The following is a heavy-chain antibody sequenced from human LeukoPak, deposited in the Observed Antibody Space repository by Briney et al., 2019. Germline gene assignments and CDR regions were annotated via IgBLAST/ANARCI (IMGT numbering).Heavy chain of an antibody. V-gene: IGHV3-74*01. CDR3: ARTYSSFDY. Sequence: GGSLRLSCAVSGFTFSSYWMHWVRQAPGKGLVWVSRINNDGSTTAYADSVKGRLTISRDNTKNTLYLQMNSLRAEDTAVYYCARTYSSFDYWGQGTLVTVSS. D-gene: IGHD6-19*01. CDR2: INNDGSTT. CDR1: GFTFSSYW. J-gene: IGHJ4*02.